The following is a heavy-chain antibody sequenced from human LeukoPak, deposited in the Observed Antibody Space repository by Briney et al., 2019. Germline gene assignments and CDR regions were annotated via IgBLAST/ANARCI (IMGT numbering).Heavy chain of an antibody. CDR1: GDSISGYY. CDR3: ARSLSRSSYYGMDV. J-gene: IGHJ6*02. V-gene: IGHV4-59*01. Sequence: PSETLSLTCAVSGDSISGYYWSWIREPPGKGLEWIGYICYSGSTDYHPSRKSRLTLSADTSRNQFALKLSSVTGADTAVYYCARSLSRSSYYGMDVWGQGTTVTVSS. CDR2: ICYSGST.